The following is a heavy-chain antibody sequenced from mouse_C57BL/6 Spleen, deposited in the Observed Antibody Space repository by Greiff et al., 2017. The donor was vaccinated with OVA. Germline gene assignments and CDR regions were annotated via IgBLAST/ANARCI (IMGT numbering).Heavy chain of an antibody. CDR2: ISSGSSTI. Sequence: EVNLVESGGGLVKPGGSLKLSCAASGFTFSDYGMHWVRQAPEKGLEWVAYISSGSSTIYYADTVKGRFTISRDNAKNTLFLQMTSLRSEDTAMYYCARTTMVTYFDYWGQGTTLTVPS. CDR3: ARTTMVTYFDY. CDR1: GFTFSDYG. D-gene: IGHD2-2*01. V-gene: IGHV5-17*01. J-gene: IGHJ2*01.